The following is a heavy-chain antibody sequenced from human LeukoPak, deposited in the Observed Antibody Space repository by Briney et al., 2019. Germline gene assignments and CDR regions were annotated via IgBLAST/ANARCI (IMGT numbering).Heavy chain of an antibody. V-gene: IGHV5-51*01. CDR2: IYPGDSDT. J-gene: IGHJ4*02. Sequence: GESLQISCKGSGYRFTSYWIGWVRQVPGEGLEWMGIIYPGDSDTRFSPSFQGQVTISVDKTLSTAYLQWSSLKASDTAMYYCARQGAAADPFDYWGQGTLVTVSS. CDR3: ARQGAAADPFDY. CDR1: GYRFTSYW. D-gene: IGHD6-13*01.